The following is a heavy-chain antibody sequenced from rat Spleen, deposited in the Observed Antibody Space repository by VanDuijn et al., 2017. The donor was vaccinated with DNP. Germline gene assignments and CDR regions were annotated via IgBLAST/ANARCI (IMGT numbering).Heavy chain of an antibody. D-gene: IGHD1-2*01. CDR1: GFIFNNYW. CDR3: ASWAPIAPISTSNY. V-gene: IGHV5-31*01. J-gene: IGHJ2*01. Sequence: EVQLVESGGDLVEPGRSLKLSCVASGFIFNNYWMTWIRQVPGKGLEWVASITGRGGDTYYPDSVKGRFIISRDNVKNTVYLQMSSLRSEDTATYYCASWAPIAPISTSNYWGQGVMVTVSS. CDR2: ITGRGGDT.